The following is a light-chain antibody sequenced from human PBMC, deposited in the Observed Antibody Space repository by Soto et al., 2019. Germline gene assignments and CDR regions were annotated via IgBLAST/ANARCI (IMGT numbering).Light chain of an antibody. CDR2: DVS. Sequence: SWLAQPASGSGSPGQSITISCTGTSSDVGGYNYVSWYQQHPGKAPKLMIYDVSNRPSGVSNRFSGSKSGNTASLTISGLQAEDEADYYCSSYTSSSTFPYGFGTGTKVTVL. J-gene: IGLJ1*01. V-gene: IGLV2-14*01. CDR3: SSYTSSSTFPYG. CDR1: SSDVGGYNY.